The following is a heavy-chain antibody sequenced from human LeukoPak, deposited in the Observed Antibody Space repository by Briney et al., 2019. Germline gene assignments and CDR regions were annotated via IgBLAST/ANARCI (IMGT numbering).Heavy chain of an antibody. Sequence: PGESLRLSCAASGFTVNCNYMTWVRRAPGKGLEWVANIKRDGSEEYYVDSVKGRFTISRDNAKNSLYLQMNSLRVEDTAVYYCARFAIVPTMRAVDYWGQGTLVTVSS. J-gene: IGHJ4*02. CDR2: IKRDGSEE. CDR1: GFTVNCNY. D-gene: IGHD5-12*01. V-gene: IGHV3-7*01. CDR3: ARFAIVPTMRAVDY.